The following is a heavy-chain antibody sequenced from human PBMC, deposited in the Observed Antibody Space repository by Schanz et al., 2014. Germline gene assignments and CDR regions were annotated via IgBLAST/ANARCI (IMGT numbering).Heavy chain of an antibody. V-gene: IGHV3-48*01. J-gene: IGHJ4*02. Sequence: EVQLLESGGGLVQPGGSLRLSCAASGFTFSAYAMTWVRQIPGKGLEWVSYISGSSRTIYYADSMKGRFTVSRDNAENALYLQMNSLRAEDTGLYFCARGGSGSHYRLDYWGQGTLVTVSS. CDR2: ISGSSRTI. D-gene: IGHD1-26*01. CDR3: ARGGSGSHYRLDY. CDR1: GFTFSAYA.